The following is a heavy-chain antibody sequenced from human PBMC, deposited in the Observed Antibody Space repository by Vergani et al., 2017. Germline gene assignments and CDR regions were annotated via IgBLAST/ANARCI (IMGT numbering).Heavy chain of an antibody. CDR2: ISWNSGSI. J-gene: IGHJ4*02. CDR3: AKNPTYYYDSSAYFDY. D-gene: IGHD3-22*01. V-gene: IGHV3-9*01. Sequence: VQLVESGGGLVQPGRSLRLSCAASGFTFDDYAMHWVRQAPGKGLEWVSGISWNSGSIGYADSVKGRFTISRDNAKNSLYLQMNSLRAEDTAVYYCAKNPTYYYDSSAYFDYWGQGTLVTVSS. CDR1: GFTFDDYA.